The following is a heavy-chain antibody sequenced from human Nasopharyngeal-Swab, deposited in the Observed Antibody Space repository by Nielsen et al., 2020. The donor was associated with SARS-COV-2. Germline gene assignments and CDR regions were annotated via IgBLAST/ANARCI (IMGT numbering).Heavy chain of an antibody. D-gene: IGHD6-19*01. CDR1: GFTFSSYW. CDR2: INSDGSST. Sequence: EYLKISCAASGFTFSSYWMHWVRQAPGKGLVWVSRINSDGSSTSYADSVKGRFTISRDNAKNSLYLQMNSLRAEDTAVYYCARAFPGSSGWYPFDYWGQGTLVTVSS. J-gene: IGHJ4*02. CDR3: ARAFPGSSGWYPFDY. V-gene: IGHV3-74*01.